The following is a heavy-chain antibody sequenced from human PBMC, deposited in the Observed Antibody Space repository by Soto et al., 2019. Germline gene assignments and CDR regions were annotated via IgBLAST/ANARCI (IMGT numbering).Heavy chain of an antibody. D-gene: IGHD3-22*01. J-gene: IGHJ3*02. CDR1: GYTFTGYY. V-gene: IGHV1-2*04. Sequence: ASVKVSCKASGYTFTGYYMHWVRQAPGQGLEWMGWINPNSGGTNYAQKFQGWVTMTRDTSISTAYMELSRLRSDDTAVYYCARESYYYDSSGYPHAFDIWRQGTMVTVSS. CDR2: INPNSGGT. CDR3: ARESYYYDSSGYPHAFDI.